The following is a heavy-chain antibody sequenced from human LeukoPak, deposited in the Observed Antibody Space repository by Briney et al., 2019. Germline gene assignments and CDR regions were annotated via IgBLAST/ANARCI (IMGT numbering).Heavy chain of an antibody. Sequence: SETLSLTCTVSGGSISSGDYYWSWIRQPPGKGLEWIGYIFYSGSTYSNPSLKSRVTISVDTSKIQFSLKLSSVTAADTAVYYCARVGGRDIVVVPAAADYYMDVWGKGTTVTVSS. CDR1: GGSISSGDYY. D-gene: IGHD2-2*01. V-gene: IGHV4-30-4*08. J-gene: IGHJ6*03. CDR2: IFYSGST. CDR3: ARVGGRDIVVVPAAADYYMDV.